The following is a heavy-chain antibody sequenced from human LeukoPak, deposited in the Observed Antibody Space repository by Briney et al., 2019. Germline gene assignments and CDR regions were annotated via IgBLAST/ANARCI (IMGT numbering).Heavy chain of an antibody. V-gene: IGHV1-2*02. J-gene: IGHJ4*02. CDR3: ARGWGFGELDPYYFDY. CDR1: GYTFTGYY. Sequence: GASVKVSCKASGYTFTGYYMHWVRQAPGQGLEWMGWINPNSGGTNYAQKFQGRVTMTRDTSISTAYMELSRLRSDDTAVYYCARGWGFGELDPYYFDYWGQGTLVTVSS. CDR2: INPNSGGT. D-gene: IGHD3-10*01.